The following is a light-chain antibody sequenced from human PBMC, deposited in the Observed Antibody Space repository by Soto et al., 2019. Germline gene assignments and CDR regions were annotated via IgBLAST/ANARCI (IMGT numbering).Light chain of an antibody. CDR3: CSYAGSYTPLYV. J-gene: IGLJ1*01. CDR2: DVS. V-gene: IGLV2-11*01. CDR1: SSDVGGYNY. Sequence: SVLTQPRSVSGSPGQSVTISCTGTSSDVGGYNYVSWYQQHPGKAPKLMIYDVSKRPSGVPDRFSGSKSGNTASLTISGLQAEDEADYYCCSYAGSYTPLYVFGTGTKVTVL.